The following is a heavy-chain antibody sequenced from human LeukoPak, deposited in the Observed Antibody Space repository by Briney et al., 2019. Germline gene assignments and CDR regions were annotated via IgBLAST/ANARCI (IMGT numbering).Heavy chain of an antibody. CDR1: GYSFNTYW. Sequence: KISCKGSGYSFNTYWIALVRQMPGKGLEWMGLIFPVDSDTRYSPSFQGQVTMSADKSISTVYLQWSSLETSDTAIYYCARADSKSLSATWDKWLDPWGPGTLLIVSS. V-gene: IGHV5-51*01. D-gene: IGHD1-1*01. J-gene: IGHJ5*01. CDR2: IFPVDSDT. CDR3: ARADSKSLSATWDKWLDP.